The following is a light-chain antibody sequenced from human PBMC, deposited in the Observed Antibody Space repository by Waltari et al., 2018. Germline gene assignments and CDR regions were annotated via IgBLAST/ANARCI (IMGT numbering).Light chain of an antibody. V-gene: IGLV2-8*01. CDR3: SSYAGSNDVA. CDR2: EVS. Sequence: QSALTQPPSASGSPGQSVTISCTGTSSDAGVYNYVSWYQQHPGKAPKLMIYEVSKRPSGVPDRFSGSKSGNTASLTVSGLQAEDEADYYCSSYAGSNDVAFGGGTKLSVL. J-gene: IGLJ2*01. CDR1: SSDAGVYNY.